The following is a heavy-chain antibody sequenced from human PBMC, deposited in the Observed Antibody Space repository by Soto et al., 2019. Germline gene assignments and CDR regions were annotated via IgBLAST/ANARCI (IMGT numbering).Heavy chain of an antibody. J-gene: IGHJ6*03. CDR3: ASPGYSGYDKVANRRYYYYYDLDV. D-gene: IGHD5-12*01. CDR1: GGSISSYY. V-gene: IGHV4-59*08. CDR2: IYYSGST. Sequence: SETLSLTCTVSGGSISSYYWSWIRQPPGKGLEWIGYIYYSGSTNYNPSLKSRVTISVDTSKNQFSLKLSSVTAADTAVYYCASPGYSGYDKVANRRYYYYYDLDVGGKGATVTVSS.